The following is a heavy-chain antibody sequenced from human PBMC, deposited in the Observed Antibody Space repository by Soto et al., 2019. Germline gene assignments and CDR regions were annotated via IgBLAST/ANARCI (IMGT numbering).Heavy chain of an antibody. CDR2: IIPIFGTA. J-gene: IGHJ5*02. CDR1: GGTFSSYA. CDR3: ARIEDSSGYVVGNWFDP. Sequence: SVKVSCKASGGTFSSYAISWVRQAPGQGLEWMGGIIPIFGTANYAQKFQGRVTITADESTSTAYMELSSLRSEDTAVYYCARIEDSSGYVVGNWFDPWGQGTLVTVSS. D-gene: IGHD3-22*01. V-gene: IGHV1-69*13.